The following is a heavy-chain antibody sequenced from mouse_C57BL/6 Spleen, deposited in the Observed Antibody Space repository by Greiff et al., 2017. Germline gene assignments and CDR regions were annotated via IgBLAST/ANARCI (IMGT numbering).Heavy chain of an antibody. V-gene: IGHV1-69*01. D-gene: IGHD3-2*02. CDR1: GYTFTSYW. CDR2: IDPSDSYT. Sequence: VQLQQPGAELVMPGASVKLSCKASGYTFTSYWMHWVKQRPGQGLEWIGEIDPSDSYTNYNQKFKGKSTLTVDKSSSTAYMQLSSLTSEDSAVYYCARASDSSGYGYYFDYWGQGTTLTVSS. J-gene: IGHJ2*01. CDR3: ARASDSSGYGYYFDY.